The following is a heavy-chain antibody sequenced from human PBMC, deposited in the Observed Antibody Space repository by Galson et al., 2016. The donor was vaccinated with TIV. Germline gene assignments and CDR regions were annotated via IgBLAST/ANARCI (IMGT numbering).Heavy chain of an antibody. Sequence: SLRLSCAASGFPVSDNYFNWVRQAPGKGLEWVSLISDNGKTNYADSVKGRFTISRDDSKNTVYLQMNSLRAQDTAPYYCARERRFCGNECYLKYYFGMDVWGQGTTVTVS. CDR3: ARERRFCGNECYLKYYFGMDV. V-gene: IGHV3-66*03. CDR1: GFPVSDNY. D-gene: IGHD3-3*01. CDR2: ISDNGKT. J-gene: IGHJ6*02.